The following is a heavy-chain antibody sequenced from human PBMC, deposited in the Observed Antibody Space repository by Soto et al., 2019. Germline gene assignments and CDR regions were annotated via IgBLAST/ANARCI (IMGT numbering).Heavy chain of an antibody. Sequence: VGSLRLSCASSVFTVSSNYMSCVRHSPGKWLEWVSVIYSGGSTYYADSVKGRFTISRDNSKNTLYLQMNSLRAEDTAVYYCARVPPGFGEFGEAYGMEVWGQGTTVIVSS. CDR1: VFTVSSNY. V-gene: IGHV3-53*01. D-gene: IGHD3-10*01. J-gene: IGHJ6*01. CDR2: IYSGGST. CDR3: ARVPPGFGEFGEAYGMEV.